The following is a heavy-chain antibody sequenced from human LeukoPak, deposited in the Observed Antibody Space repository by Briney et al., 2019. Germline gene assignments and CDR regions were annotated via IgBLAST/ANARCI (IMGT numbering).Heavy chain of an antibody. CDR1: GGSISNYY. J-gene: IGHJ3*02. Sequence: SETLSLTCTVSGGSISNYYWSCIRQPPGKRLECIGYIYYSGSTNYNPSLKSRVTISVDTSKNQFSLRLSSVTAADTAVYYCARQREYCSGVSCYSDVFDIWGQGTMVTVSS. CDR3: ARQREYCSGVSCYSDVFDI. D-gene: IGHD2-15*01. V-gene: IGHV4-59*08. CDR2: IYYSGST.